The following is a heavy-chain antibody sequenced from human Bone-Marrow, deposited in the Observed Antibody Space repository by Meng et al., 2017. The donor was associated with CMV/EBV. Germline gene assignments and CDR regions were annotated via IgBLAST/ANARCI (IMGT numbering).Heavy chain of an antibody. CDR2: ISSSGGAT. Sequence: LSCAASGFAFGSSAVGWVRQAPGKRLEWVSTISSSGGATYYADSVKGRFTISRDNPRKTLYLQLNSLRGEDTALYYCAKDWNPFSYWGQGTLVTVSS. CDR1: GFAFGSSA. V-gene: IGHV3-23*01. CDR3: AKDWNPFSY. D-gene: IGHD1-1*01. J-gene: IGHJ4*02.